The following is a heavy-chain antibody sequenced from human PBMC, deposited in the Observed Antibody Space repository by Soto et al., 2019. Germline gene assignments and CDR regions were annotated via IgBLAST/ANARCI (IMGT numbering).Heavy chain of an antibody. V-gene: IGHV4-59*01. CDR3: ALCSMAVVPED. CDR2: LYYGRSA. D-gene: IGHD6-13*01. Sequence: QVQLQESGPGLVKPSETLSLTCAVSGDSISSYYCMWIRQPPGKGLESIGYLYYGRSANYNPSLKSRATLSVDTSTNQCSRTLSSMTAADTAVDYCALCSMAVVPEDWGQGTQVTVSS. CDR1: GDSISSYY. J-gene: IGHJ4*02.